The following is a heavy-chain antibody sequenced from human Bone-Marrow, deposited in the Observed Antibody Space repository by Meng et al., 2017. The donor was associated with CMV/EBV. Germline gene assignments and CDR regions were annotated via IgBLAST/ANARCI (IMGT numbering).Heavy chain of an antibody. CDR3: AGAPRDHSFYVRGWFDP. Sequence: SVKVSCKASGGTFSSYTISWVRQAPGQGLEWMGRIIPILGIANYAQKLQGRVTITADKSTSTAYTELSSLRSEDTAVYYCAGAPRDHSFYVRGWFDPWGQGTLVTVSS. CDR1: GGTFSSYT. J-gene: IGHJ5*02. V-gene: IGHV1-69*02. D-gene: IGHD3-10*02. CDR2: IIPILGIA.